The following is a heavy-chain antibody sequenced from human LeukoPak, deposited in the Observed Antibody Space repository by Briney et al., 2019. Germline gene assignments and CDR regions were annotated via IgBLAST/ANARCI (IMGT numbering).Heavy chain of an antibody. J-gene: IGHJ5*02. Sequence: SETLSLTCTVSGGSISSSSYYWGWFRQPPGKGLEWIGSIYYSGGTYYNPSLKSRVTISVDTSKNQFSLKLSSVTAADTAVYYCARSRARGWFDPWGQGTLVTVSS. CDR1: GGSISSSSYY. CDR3: ARSRARGWFDP. CDR2: IYYSGGT. V-gene: IGHV4-39*07.